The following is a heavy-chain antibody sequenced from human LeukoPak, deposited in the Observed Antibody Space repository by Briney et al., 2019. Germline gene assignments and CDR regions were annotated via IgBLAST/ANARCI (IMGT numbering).Heavy chain of an antibody. Sequence: RSLRLSCAASGFIFSNDAMHWVRQAPGKGLEWVAFIWFDGSNKHYADSVKGRFTISRDNSEDTLYLQMNSLRAEDTAVYYCVRDPSGSGFAFDSWGQGALVTVSS. CDR3: VRDPSGSGFAFDS. V-gene: IGHV3-33*01. D-gene: IGHD1-1*01. CDR2: IWFDGSNK. J-gene: IGHJ4*02. CDR1: GFIFSNDA.